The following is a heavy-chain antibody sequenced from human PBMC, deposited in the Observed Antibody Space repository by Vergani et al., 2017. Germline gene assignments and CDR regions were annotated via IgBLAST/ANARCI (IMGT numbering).Heavy chain of an antibody. CDR1: GGSFSGYY. CDR3: ARVKGYCSGGSCFNADAFDI. CDR2: INHSGST. Sequence: QVQLQQWGAGLLKPSETLSLTCAVYGGSFSGYYWSWIRQPPGKGLEWIGEINHSGSTNYNPSLKRRVTISVDTSKNQFSLKLSSVTAADTAVYYCARVKGYCSGGSCFNADAFDIWGQGTMVTVSS. J-gene: IGHJ3*02. D-gene: IGHD2-15*01. V-gene: IGHV4-34*01.